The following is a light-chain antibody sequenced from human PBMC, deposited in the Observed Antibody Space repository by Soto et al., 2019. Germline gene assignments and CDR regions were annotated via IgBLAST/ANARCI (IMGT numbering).Light chain of an antibody. CDR2: AAT. CDR3: PQQNTYPKT. Sequence: DVQMTQSPSSLSASVGDRVTIPCRASQDVRNGLCWSQQKTGKAPKRLTYAATSLQSGVPSRFSGSGSGTEFTLTISSLQPEDSATYYYPQQNTYPKTLGQGTKVDNK. V-gene: IGKV1-17*01. J-gene: IGKJ1*01. CDR1: QDVRNG.